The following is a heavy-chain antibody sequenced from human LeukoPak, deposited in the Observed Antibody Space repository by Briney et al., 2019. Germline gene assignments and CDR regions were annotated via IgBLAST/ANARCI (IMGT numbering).Heavy chain of an antibody. CDR1: GFTFSSYE. Sequence: GGSLRLSCGASGFTFSSYEMNWVRQAPGKGLEWVSYISSGGSAIYYADSVKGRFTISRDNAKNSLYLQMNSLRAEDTAVYYCAGNDYSSSSYFYWGQGTLVTVSS. CDR3: AGNDYSSSSYFY. V-gene: IGHV3-48*03. J-gene: IGHJ4*02. D-gene: IGHD6-6*01. CDR2: ISSGGSAI.